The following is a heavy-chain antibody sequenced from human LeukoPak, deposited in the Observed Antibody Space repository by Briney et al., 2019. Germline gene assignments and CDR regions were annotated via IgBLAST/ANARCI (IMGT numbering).Heavy chain of an antibody. CDR3: ARGRRLRSTIRDSRGYYYYYYMDV. Sequence: GGSLRLSCAASGFTFSGSAMHWVRQASGKGLEWVGRIRSKANSYATAYAASVKGRFTISRDDSKNTAYLQMNSLKTEDTAVYYCARGRRLRSTIRDSRGYYYYYYMDVWGTGTTVTVSS. D-gene: IGHD5/OR15-5a*01. J-gene: IGHJ6*03. CDR1: GFTFSGSA. V-gene: IGHV3-73*01. CDR2: IRSKANSYAT.